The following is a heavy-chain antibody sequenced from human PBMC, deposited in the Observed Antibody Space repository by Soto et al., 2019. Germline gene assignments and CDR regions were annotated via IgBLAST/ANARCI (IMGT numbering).Heavy chain of an antibody. CDR1: GGSISSSSYY. Sequence: SETLSLTCTVSGGSISSSSYYWGWIRQPPGKGLEWIGSIYYSGSTYYNPSLKSRVTISVDTSKNQFSLKLSSVTAADTAVYYCARMPTRSSIAAAGMRVSNYYYYYYMDVWGKGTTVTVSS. J-gene: IGHJ6*03. CDR3: ARMPTRSSIAAAGMRVSNYYYYYYMDV. D-gene: IGHD6-13*01. CDR2: IYYSGST. V-gene: IGHV4-39*01.